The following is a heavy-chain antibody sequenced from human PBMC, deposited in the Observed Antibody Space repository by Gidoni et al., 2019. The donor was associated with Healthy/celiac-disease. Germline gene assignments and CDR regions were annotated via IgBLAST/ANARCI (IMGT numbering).Heavy chain of an antibody. CDR3: ARVLNDFWSGYYYFDY. Sequence: EVQLVESGGGFVQPGGSLRLSCAASGFPFSRSWMHWVRQAPGKGLVWVSRINSDGSSTSYGDSVKGRFTISRDNAKNTLYLQMNRLRAEDTAVYYCARVLNDFWSGYYYFDYWGQGTLVTVSS. CDR2: INSDGSST. CDR1: GFPFSRSW. J-gene: IGHJ4*02. D-gene: IGHD3-3*01. V-gene: IGHV3-74*01.